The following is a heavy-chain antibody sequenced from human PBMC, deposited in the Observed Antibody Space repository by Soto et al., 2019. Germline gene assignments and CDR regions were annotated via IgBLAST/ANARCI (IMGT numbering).Heavy chain of an antibody. V-gene: IGHV3-53*01. CDR3: TRAGSDPGNFYISNYYAMDV. CDR2: IYSGGDT. CDR1: GLSVSSEY. D-gene: IGHD3-10*01. J-gene: IGHJ6*02. Sequence: PGGSMRLSCAASGLSVSSEYVSWVRKKPGKGLEWVSLIYSGGDTYYADSVKGRFTISRDISSNTIYLHMTSLRADDTAIYYCTRAGSDPGNFYISNYYAMDVWGRGTTVTVSS.